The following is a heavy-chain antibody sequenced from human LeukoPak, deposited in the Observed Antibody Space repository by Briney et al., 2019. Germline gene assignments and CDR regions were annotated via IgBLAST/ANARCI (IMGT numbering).Heavy chain of an antibody. CDR2: IGTAGDT. D-gene: IGHD3-22*01. CDR1: GFTFSSYD. CDR3: ASSDSSLAFDI. J-gene: IGHJ3*02. V-gene: IGHV3-13*01. Sequence: GGSLRLSCAASGFTFSSYDMHWVRQATGKGLEWVSAIGTAGDTYYPGSVKGRFTISRENAKNSLYLQMNSLRAGDTAVYYCASSDSSLAFDIGGQGTMVTVSS.